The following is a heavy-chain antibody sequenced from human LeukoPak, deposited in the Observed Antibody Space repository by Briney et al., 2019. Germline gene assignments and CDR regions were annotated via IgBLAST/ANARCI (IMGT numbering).Heavy chain of an antibody. CDR3: ARRTTVTTGDFGY. J-gene: IGHJ4*02. V-gene: IGHV4-34*01. CDR1: GGSISSYY. CDR2: INHSGST. D-gene: IGHD4-17*01. Sequence: SETLSLTCTVSGGSISSYYWSWLRQPPGKGLEWIGEINHSGSTNYNPSLKSRVTISVDTSKNQFSLKLSSVTAADTAVYYCARRTTVTTGDFGYWGQGTLVTVSS.